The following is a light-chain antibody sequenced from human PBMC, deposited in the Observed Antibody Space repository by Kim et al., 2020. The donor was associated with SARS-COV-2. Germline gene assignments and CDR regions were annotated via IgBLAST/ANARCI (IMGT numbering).Light chain of an antibody. CDR3: QQYRTSSWT. Sequence: SPGETANLSCRASQSVNTRFLAWYQQKPGQAPRLLIYDSSSRATGIPDRFSGSGSGTDFTLTISRLEPEDFAVYYCQQYRTSSWTFGQGTKVDIK. CDR1: QSVNTRF. V-gene: IGKV3-20*01. J-gene: IGKJ1*01. CDR2: DSS.